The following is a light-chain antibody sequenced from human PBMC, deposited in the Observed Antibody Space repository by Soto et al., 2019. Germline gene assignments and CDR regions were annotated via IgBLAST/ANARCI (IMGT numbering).Light chain of an antibody. J-gene: IGKJ1*01. CDR1: QSVSIY. CDR3: QQSYSTPPWT. CDR2: AAS. Sequence: DIQMTQSPSSLSASVGDRVTITCRASQSVSIYLNWYQQKPGKAPNLLISAASSLQNGVPSRFRGSGSGTDFTLTISGLQRKDFATYYGQQSYSTPPWTFGQGTKVDIK. V-gene: IGKV1-39*01.